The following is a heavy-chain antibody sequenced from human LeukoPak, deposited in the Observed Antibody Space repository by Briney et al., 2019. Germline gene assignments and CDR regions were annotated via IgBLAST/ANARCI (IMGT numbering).Heavy chain of an antibody. CDR2: ISSSSSTI. D-gene: IGHD6-19*01. J-gene: IGHJ4*02. V-gene: IGHV3-48*04. CDR1: GFTFSSYS. Sequence: PGGSLRLSCAASGFTFSSYSMNWVRQAPGKGLEWVSYISSSSSTIYYADSVKGRFTISRDNAKNSLYLQMNSLRAEDTAVYYCATDLIAVAGTRSLRDYWGQGTLVTVSS. CDR3: ATDLIAVAGTRSLRDY.